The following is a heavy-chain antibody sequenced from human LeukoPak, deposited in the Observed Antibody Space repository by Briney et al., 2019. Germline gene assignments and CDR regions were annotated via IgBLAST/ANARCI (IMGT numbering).Heavy chain of an antibody. D-gene: IGHD6-19*01. V-gene: IGHV4-34*01. CDR1: GGSFSGYY. CDR3: ARGPFAGYSSGWYRV. J-gene: IGHJ4*02. CDR2: INHSGST. Sequence: PSETLSLTXAVYGGSFSGYYWSWLRQPPGKGLEWIGEINHSGSTNYNPSLKSRVTISVDTSKNQFSLKLSSVTAADTAVYYCARGPFAGYSSGWYRVWGQGTLVTVSS.